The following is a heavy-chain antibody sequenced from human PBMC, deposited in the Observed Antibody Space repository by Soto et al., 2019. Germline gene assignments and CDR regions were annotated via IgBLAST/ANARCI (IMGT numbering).Heavy chain of an antibody. D-gene: IGHD3-10*01. CDR2: RSYDGKVQ. CDR3: AKETQFYVSGSTDY. V-gene: IGHV3-30*18. J-gene: IGHJ4*02. Sequence: QVQLVESGGGVVQPGRSLRLSCAASGFIFSNYGMHWVRQAPGKGLEWVAVRSYDGKVQYYADSVKGRFTVSRDNSKNTLNLQMNSLKTEDTAVYFCAKETQFYVSGSTDYWGQGTLVTVSS. CDR1: GFIFSNYG.